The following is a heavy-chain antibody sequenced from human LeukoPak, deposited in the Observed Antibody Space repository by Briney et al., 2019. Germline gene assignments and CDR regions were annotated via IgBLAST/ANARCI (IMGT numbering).Heavy chain of an antibody. D-gene: IGHD2/OR15-2a*01. Sequence: GGSLRLSCTDSGFTFSNYWMSWVRQAPGKGLEGVASIKHDGIEKDYVDSVKGRFTIARDDAKNSLYLQMNSLRAEDTAVYYCARWSSSIAISGYDYWGQGTLVTVSS. CDR2: IKHDGIEK. J-gene: IGHJ4*02. V-gene: IGHV3-7*01. CDR1: GFTFSNYW. CDR3: ARWSSSIAISGYDY.